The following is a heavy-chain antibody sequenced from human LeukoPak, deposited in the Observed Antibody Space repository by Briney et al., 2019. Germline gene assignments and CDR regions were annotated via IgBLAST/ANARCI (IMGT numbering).Heavy chain of an antibody. CDR3: ARQYPQPRYYYYYYMDV. D-gene: IGHD1-14*01. CDR2: INHSGST. Sequence: SETLSLTCSVSGGSISSTTHYWSWIRQPPGKGLEWIGEINHSGSTNYNPSLKSRVTISVDTSKNQFSLKLSSVTAADTAVYYCARQYPQPRYYYYYYMDVWGKGTTVTVSS. V-gene: IGHV4-39*01. J-gene: IGHJ6*03. CDR1: GGSISSTTHY.